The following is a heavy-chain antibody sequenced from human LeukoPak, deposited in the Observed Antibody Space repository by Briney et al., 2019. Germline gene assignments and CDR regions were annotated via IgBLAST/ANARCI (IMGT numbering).Heavy chain of an antibody. Sequence: SETLSLTCTVSGGSISSYYWSWIRQPPGKGLEWIGYIYDIGSTSYNPSLKSRVTISIDTSKNQFSLKLSSVTAADTAVYYCARDLVTVTKGFDIWGQGTMVSVSS. J-gene: IGHJ3*02. V-gene: IGHV4-59*01. CDR2: IYDIGST. CDR3: ARDLVTVTKGFDI. CDR1: GGSISSYY. D-gene: IGHD4-17*01.